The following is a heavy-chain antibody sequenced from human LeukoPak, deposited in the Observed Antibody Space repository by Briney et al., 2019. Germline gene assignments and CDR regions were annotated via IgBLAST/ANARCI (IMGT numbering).Heavy chain of an antibody. V-gene: IGHV3-66*01. D-gene: IGHD4-23*01. CDR2: IYSGGST. J-gene: IGHJ1*01. CDR1: GFTVSSNY. Sequence: GGSLRLSCAASGFTVSSNYMSWVRQAPGKGLEWVSVIYSGGSTYYADSVKGRFTISRDNSKNTLYLQMNSLRAEDTAVYYCARVHGGNSEGSYFQHWGQGTLVTVSS. CDR3: ARVHGGNSEGSYFQH.